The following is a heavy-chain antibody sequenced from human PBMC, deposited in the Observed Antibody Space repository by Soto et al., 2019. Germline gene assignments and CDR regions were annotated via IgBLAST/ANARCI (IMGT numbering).Heavy chain of an antibody. D-gene: IGHD6-6*01. CDR2: IIPIFGTA. CDR1: GGTFSSYA. CDR3: ARVGAIAAQTQGSTGYFDL. V-gene: IGHV1-69*13. Sequence: SMRVSCKASGGTFSSYAISWVRQAPGQGLEWMGGIIPIFGTANYAQEFQGRVTITADESTSTAYMELSSLRSEDTAVYYCARVGAIAAQTQGSTGYFDLWGRGTLVTVSS. J-gene: IGHJ2*01.